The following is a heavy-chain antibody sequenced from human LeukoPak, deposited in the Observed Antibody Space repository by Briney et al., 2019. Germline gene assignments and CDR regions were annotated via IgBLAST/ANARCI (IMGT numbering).Heavy chain of an antibody. J-gene: IGHJ2*01. CDR3: ARHPGKVTNDWYFDL. Sequence: GASVKVSCKASGYTFTVYYMHWERQAPGQGLEWMGWVNPNSGGTYYAQKFQGRVTMTRDTSISTDYMELSSLRSDDTAVYYCARHPGKVTNDWYFDLWGRGTLVTVSS. V-gene: IGHV1-2*02. D-gene: IGHD4-23*01. CDR2: VNPNSGGT. CDR1: GYTFTVYY.